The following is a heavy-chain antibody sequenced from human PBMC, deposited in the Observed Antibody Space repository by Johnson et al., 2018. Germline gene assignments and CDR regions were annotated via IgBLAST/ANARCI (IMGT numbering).Heavy chain of an antibody. CDR3: AGDRSSSSWFPDAFDI. D-gene: IGHD6-13*01. J-gene: IGHJ3*02. CDR1: AFTFSSYW. V-gene: IGHV3-7*01. Sequence: VQLVQSGGGLVQPGGSLRLSCAASAFTFSSYWMSWVHQAPGKGLEWVAHIRRDGSETYYVDSVNGRFSISRDKAKKPLSLEMDSLRTEDPALYYCAGDRSSSSWFPDAFDIWGQGTVVTVSS. CDR2: IRRDGSET.